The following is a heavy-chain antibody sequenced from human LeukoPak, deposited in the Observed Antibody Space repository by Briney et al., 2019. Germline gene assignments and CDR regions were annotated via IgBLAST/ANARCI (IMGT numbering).Heavy chain of an antibody. D-gene: IGHD6-13*01. CDR1: GFTFSGYG. CDR3: AKDRGIAAAYYFMDV. CDR2: IPYDGSNE. Sequence: GGSLRLSCAASGFTFSGYGMHWVRQAPGKGLEWVAFIPYDGSNEYYADSVKGRFTISRDNSKNTLYLEMNSLRAEDTAMYYCAKDRGIAAAYYFMDVWGKGTTVTVSS. J-gene: IGHJ6*03. V-gene: IGHV3-30*02.